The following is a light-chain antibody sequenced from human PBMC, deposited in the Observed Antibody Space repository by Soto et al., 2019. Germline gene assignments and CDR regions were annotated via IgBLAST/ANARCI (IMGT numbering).Light chain of an antibody. CDR1: SSDVGGYNY. Sequence: QSALTQPASVSGSPGQSITISCTGTSSDVGGYNYVSWYQQHPGKAPKLMIYEVSNRPSGVSNRCSGSKSGNTASLTISGLQAEDAADYYCSSYRRSSHYFLGTGTKLTVL. V-gene: IGLV2-14*01. CDR2: EVS. J-gene: IGLJ1*01. CDR3: SSYRRSSHYF.